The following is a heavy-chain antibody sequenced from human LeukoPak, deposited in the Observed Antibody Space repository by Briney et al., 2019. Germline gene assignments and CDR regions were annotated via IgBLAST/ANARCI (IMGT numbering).Heavy chain of an antibody. CDR3: ARPIAVAGEYYFDY. J-gene: IGHJ4*02. CDR2: IYHSGST. Sequence: PSETLSLTCAVSGYSISSGYYWGWIRQPPGKGLEWIGSIYHSGSTYYNPSLKSRVTISVDTSKNQFSLKLSSVTAADTAVYYCARPIAVAGEYYFDYWGQGTLVTVSS. D-gene: IGHD6-19*01. V-gene: IGHV4-38-2*01. CDR1: GYSISSGYY.